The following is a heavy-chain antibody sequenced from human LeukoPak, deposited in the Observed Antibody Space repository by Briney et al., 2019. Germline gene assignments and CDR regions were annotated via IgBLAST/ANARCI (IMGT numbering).Heavy chain of an antibody. V-gene: IGHV4-30-2*05. CDR3: ARAKWVRGVTVEP. CDR2: IYHSGST. D-gene: IGHD3-10*01. CDR1: GGSISSGGYS. J-gene: IGHJ5*02. Sequence: SQTLSLTCAVSGGSISSGGYSWSWIRQPPGKGLEWIGYIYHSGSTYYNPSLKSRVTISVDTSKHQFSLKLSSVTAADTAVYYWARAKWVRGVTVEPWGQGTLVTVSS.